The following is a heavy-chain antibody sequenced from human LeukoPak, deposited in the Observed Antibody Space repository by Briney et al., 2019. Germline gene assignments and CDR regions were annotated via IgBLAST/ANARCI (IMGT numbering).Heavy chain of an antibody. CDR1: GYTFTGYY. J-gene: IGHJ6*03. Sequence: ASVKVSCKASGYTFTGYYMHWVRQATGQGLEWMGWMNPNSGNTGYAQKFQGRVTMTRNTSISTAYMELSSLRSEDTAVYYCARGVIYYYYMDVWGKGTTVTISS. CDR2: MNPNSGNT. V-gene: IGHV1-8*02. D-gene: IGHD2-21*01. CDR3: ARGVIYYYYMDV.